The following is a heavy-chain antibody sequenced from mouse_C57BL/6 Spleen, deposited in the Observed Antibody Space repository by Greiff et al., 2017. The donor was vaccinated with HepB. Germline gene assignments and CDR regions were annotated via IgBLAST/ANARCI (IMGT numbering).Heavy chain of an antibody. J-gene: IGHJ4*01. Sequence: VQLQQSGPELVKPGASVKISCKASGYAFSSSWMNWVKQRPGKGLEWIGRIYPGDGDTNYNGKFKGKATLTADNSSSTAYMQLSSLTSEDSAVYFCARSEPAQALYAMDYWGQGTSVTVSS. CDR2: IYPGDGDT. V-gene: IGHV1-82*01. D-gene: IGHD3-2*02. CDR3: ARSEPAQALYAMDY. CDR1: GYAFSSSW.